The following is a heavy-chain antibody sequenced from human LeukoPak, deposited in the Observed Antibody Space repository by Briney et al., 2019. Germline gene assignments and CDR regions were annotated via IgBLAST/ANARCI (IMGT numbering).Heavy chain of an antibody. V-gene: IGHV4-61*02. Sequence: PSETLSLTCTVSGGSISSGSYYWSWLRQPAGKGLEWIGRIYTSGSTNYNPSLKSRVTISVDTSKNQFSLKLSSVTAADTAVYYCARATRNNYYYYYYMDVWGKGTTVTVSS. CDR3: ARATRNNYYYYYYMDV. CDR1: GGSISSGSYY. D-gene: IGHD1-14*01. J-gene: IGHJ6*03. CDR2: IYTSGST.